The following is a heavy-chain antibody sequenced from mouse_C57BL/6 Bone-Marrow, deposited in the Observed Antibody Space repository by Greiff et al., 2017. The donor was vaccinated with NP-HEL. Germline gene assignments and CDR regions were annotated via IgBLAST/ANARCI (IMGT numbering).Heavy chain of an antibody. V-gene: IGHV1-66*01. CDR2: LYPGSGNT. CDR1: GYSFTSYY. D-gene: IGHD2-5*01. Sequence: QVQLQQSGPELVKPGASVKISCKASGYSFTSYYIHWVKQRPGQGLEWIGWLYPGSGNTKYNEKFKGKATLAADTSSSTAYMQLSSLTSEDSAVYYCANSNLDYWGQGTTLTVSS. J-gene: IGHJ2*01. CDR3: ANSNLDY.